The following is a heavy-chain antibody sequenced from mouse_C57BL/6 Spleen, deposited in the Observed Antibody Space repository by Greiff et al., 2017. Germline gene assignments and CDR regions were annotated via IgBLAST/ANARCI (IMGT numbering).Heavy chain of an antibody. D-gene: IGHD2-12*01. J-gene: IGHJ4*01. Sequence: QVQLQQSGPELVKPGASVKISCKASGYAFSSSWMNWVKQRPGQGLEWIGRIYPGDGGTNYNGKFKGKATLTADKSYSPAYMQLSSLTSEDSAVYFCARYSPEGIYYAMDYWGQGTSVTVSS. CDR2: IYPGDGGT. V-gene: IGHV1-82*01. CDR3: ARYSPEGIYYAMDY. CDR1: GYAFSSSW.